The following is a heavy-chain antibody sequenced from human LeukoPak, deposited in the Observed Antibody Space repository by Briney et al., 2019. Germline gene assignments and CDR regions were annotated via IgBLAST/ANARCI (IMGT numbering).Heavy chain of an antibody. Sequence: SETLSLTCTVSGGSISSYYWSWIRQAPGKGLEWIGYIYYSGSTNYNPSLKSRVTISVDTSKNQFSLKLSSVTAADTAVYYCASIQGAVAPFDYWGQGTLVTVSS. CDR3: ASIQGAVAPFDY. D-gene: IGHD6-19*01. J-gene: IGHJ4*02. CDR1: GGSISSYY. CDR2: IYYSGST. V-gene: IGHV4-59*08.